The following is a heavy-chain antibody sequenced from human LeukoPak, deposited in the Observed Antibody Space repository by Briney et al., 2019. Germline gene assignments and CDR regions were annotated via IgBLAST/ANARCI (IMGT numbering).Heavy chain of an antibody. CDR2: ISSSGSTI. D-gene: IGHD1-26*01. V-gene: IGHV3-11*04. CDR3: ARDNIEYSGSYIIDY. J-gene: IGHJ4*02. Sequence: PGGSLRLSCAASGFTFSDYYMSWIRQAPGKGLEWVSYISSSGSTIYYADSVKGRFTISRDNAKNSLYLQMNSLRAEDTAVYYCARDNIEYSGSYIIDYWGQGTLVTVSS. CDR1: GFTFSDYY.